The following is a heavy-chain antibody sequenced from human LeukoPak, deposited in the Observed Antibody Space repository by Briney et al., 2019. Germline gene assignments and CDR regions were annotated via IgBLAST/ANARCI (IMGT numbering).Heavy chain of an antibody. D-gene: IGHD6-13*01. V-gene: IGHV3-11*04. Sequence: GGPLRLSCTVSGFAFSDYYMSWVRQAPGKGLEWVSYISSSGSMLHYADSVEGRFTISRDNAKNSLYLQMSSLRVEDTAVYYCTRRPYSSSWYYFDYWGQGTLVTVSS. CDR3: TRRPYSSSWYYFDY. CDR1: GFAFSDYY. CDR2: ISSSGSML. J-gene: IGHJ4*02.